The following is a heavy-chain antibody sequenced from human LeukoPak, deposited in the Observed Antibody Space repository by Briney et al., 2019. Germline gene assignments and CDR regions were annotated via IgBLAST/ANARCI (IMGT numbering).Heavy chain of an antibody. Sequence: GGSLRLSCTASGFTFRTYGMSWVRQAPGKGLEWVSSVSGSGGTKHYADSVKGRFTITRDHSKNTVHLQMNSLRADDTAVYYCARRAGGYSHPYDYWGQGTLVTVSS. D-gene: IGHD4-23*01. CDR1: GFTFRTYG. CDR2: VSGSGGTK. J-gene: IGHJ4*02. V-gene: IGHV3-23*01. CDR3: ARRAGGYSHPYDY.